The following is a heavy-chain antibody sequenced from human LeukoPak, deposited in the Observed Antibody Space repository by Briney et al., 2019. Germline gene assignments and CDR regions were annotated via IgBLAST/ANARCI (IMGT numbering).Heavy chain of an antibody. V-gene: IGHV4-4*09. CDR3: VQTTGWPGVDY. D-gene: IGHD6-19*01. CDR1: GVSISRFY. Sequence: SETLSLTCTTSGVSISRFYWSWVRQPPGKGLEWIANIYNGVPTFFNPSLKSRATISVDTSKGQFSLQLASVTAADTDVYYCVQTTGWPGVDYWGQGILVTVSS. J-gene: IGHJ4*02. CDR2: IYNGVPT.